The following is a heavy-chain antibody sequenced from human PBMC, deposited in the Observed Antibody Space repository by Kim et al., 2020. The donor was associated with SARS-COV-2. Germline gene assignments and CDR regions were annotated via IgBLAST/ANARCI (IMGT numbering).Heavy chain of an antibody. CDR3: ARERWIGDSYGYVVDH. CDR1: SDSINTYY. Sequence: SETLSLTCTVSSDSINTYYWNWIRQPPGKGLEWIGYFYYYGSINYNPSLKSRVTISVDTSTNQFSLNLNSVTAADTAVYYCARERWIGDSYGYVVDHWGQGTLVTVSS. V-gene: IGHV4-59*13. CDR2: FYYYGSI. J-gene: IGHJ4*02. D-gene: IGHD5-18*01.